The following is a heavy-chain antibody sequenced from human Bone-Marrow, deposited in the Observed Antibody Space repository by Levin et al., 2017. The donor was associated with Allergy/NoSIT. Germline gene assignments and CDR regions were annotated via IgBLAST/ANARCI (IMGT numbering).Heavy chain of an antibody. CDR1: GFTFSSYA. CDR3: AKDGLPQPYYYYYYGMDV. V-gene: IGHV3-23*01. J-gene: IGHJ6*02. D-gene: IGHD4-11*01. CDR2: ISGSGGST. Sequence: PGGSLRLSCAASGFTFSSYAMSWVRQAPGKGLEWVSAISGSGGSTYYADSVKGRFTISRDNSKNTLYLQMNSLRAEDTAVYYCAKDGLPQPYYYYYYGMDVWGQGTTVTVSS.